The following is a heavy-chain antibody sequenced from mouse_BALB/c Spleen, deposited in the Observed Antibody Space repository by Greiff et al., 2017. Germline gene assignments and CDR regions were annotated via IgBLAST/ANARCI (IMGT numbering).Heavy chain of an antibody. CDR1: GFSLTSYG. CDR2: IWSGGST. V-gene: IGHV2-2*02. Sequence: VQVVESGPGLVKPSQSLSITCTVSGFSLTSYGVHWVRQTPGKGLEWLGVIWSGGSTDYNAAFISRLSISKDNSKSQVFFKMNNLQANDTAIYYCAGYTGTTVVATDCYFDDWGAGTTVTVSS. D-gene: IGHD1-1*01. CDR3: AGYTGTTVVATDCYFDD. J-gene: IGHJ1*01.